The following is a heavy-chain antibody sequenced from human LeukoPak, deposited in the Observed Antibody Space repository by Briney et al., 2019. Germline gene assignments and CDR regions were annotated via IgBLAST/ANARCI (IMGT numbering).Heavy chain of an antibody. CDR1: GGSISSSSYY. D-gene: IGHD3-16*02. CDR3: AYETYYDYVWGSYRSWYFDY. CDR2: IYYSGST. J-gene: IGHJ4*02. V-gene: IGHV4-39*07. Sequence: PSETLSLTCTVSGGSISSSSYYWGWIRQPPGKGLDWIGSIYYSGSTYYNPSLKSRVTISVDTSKNQFSLKLSSVTAADTAVYYCAYETYYDYVWGSYRSWYFDYWGQGTLVTVSS.